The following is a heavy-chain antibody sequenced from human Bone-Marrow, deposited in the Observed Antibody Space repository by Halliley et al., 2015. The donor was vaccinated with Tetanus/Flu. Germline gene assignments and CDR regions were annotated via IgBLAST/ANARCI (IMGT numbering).Heavy chain of an antibody. CDR3: AKVGGEIAWPTYEYLQY. V-gene: IGHV3-23*01. J-gene: IGHJ1*01. CDR2: IRGRGGST. D-gene: IGHD2-21*01. Sequence: VAGIRGRGGSTHYAASVKGRFTLSRDIYKMQLEMRSLRAEDTAIYYCAKVGGEIAWPTYEYLQYWGQGTLVTVAS.